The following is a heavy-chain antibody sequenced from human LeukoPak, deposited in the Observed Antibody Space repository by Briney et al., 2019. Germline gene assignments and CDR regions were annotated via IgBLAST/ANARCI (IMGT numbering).Heavy chain of an antibody. D-gene: IGHD4-17*01. J-gene: IGHJ3*02. CDR2: INPNSGGA. V-gene: IGHV1-2*02. CDR1: GYTFTGYD. CDR3: ARVDTTTVTTYGAFDI. Sequence: GALVKVSCKSSGYTFTGYDMHWVRQAPGQGLEWMGWINPNSGGANYAQQFQGRVTMTRDTSISTAYMELSRLRSDDTAMYYCARVDTTTVTTYGAFDIWGQGTMVTVSS.